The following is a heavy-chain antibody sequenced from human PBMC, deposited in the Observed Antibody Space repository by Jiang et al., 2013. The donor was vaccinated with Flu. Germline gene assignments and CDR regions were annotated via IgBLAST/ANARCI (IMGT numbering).Heavy chain of an antibody. CDR2: INPNSGGT. CDR1: GYTFTGNY. CDR3: ARGGNYVEYLQY. Sequence: EVKKPGASVKVSCKASGYTFTGNYLHWVRQAPGQGLEWMGWINPNSGGTNYAQKFQGWVTMTRDTSISTAYMEMKSLTSDDTAVYFCARGGNYVEYLQYWGQGTLVIVSS. J-gene: IGHJ1*01. V-gene: IGHV1-2*04. D-gene: IGHD4-11*01.